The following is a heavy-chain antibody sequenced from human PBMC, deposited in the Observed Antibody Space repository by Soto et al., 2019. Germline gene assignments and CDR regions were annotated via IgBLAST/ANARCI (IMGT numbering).Heavy chain of an antibody. V-gene: IGHV3-20*04. CDR2: INWNGGST. Sequence: GGSLRLSCAASGFTFDDYGMSWVRQAPGKGLEWVSGINWNGGSTGYADSVKGRFTISRDNAKNSLYLQMNSLRAEDTALYYCARGRFRGLLWFGRTFDYWGQGTLVTVSS. CDR3: ARGRFRGLLWFGRTFDY. D-gene: IGHD3-10*01. CDR1: GFTFDDYG. J-gene: IGHJ4*02.